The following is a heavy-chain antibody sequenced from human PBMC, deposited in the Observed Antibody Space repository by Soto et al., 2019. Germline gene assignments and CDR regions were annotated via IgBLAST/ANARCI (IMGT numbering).Heavy chain of an antibody. CDR2: INPSGGST. CDR1: GYTFTSYY. J-gene: IGHJ2*01. V-gene: IGHV1-46*01. D-gene: IGHD4-17*01. CDR3: AREARMTTVTRSYWYFDL. Sequence: ASVKVSCKASGYTFTSYYMHWVRQAPGQGLEWMGIINPSGGSTSYAQKFQGRVTMTRDTPTSTVYMELSSLRSEDTAVYYCAREARMTTVTRSYWYFDLWGRGTLVTVSS.